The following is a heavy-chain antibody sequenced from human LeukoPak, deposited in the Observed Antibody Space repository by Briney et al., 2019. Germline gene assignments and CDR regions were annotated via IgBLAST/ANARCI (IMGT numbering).Heavy chain of an antibody. D-gene: IGHD5-12*01. V-gene: IGHV3-7*01. CDR2: IKQDGSEK. CDR3: ARGGGYAWDY. Sequence: GSLRLSCAASGFTFTTYWMNWVRQAPGKGLEWVANIKQDGSEKYYVDSVKGRFTISRDNARNSLYLQMNSLRADDTAVYYCARGGGYAWDYWGQGTLVTVSS. CDR1: GFTFTTYW. J-gene: IGHJ4*02.